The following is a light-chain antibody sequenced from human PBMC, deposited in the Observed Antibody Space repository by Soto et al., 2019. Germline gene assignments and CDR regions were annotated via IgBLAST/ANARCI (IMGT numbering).Light chain of an antibody. J-gene: IGLJ2*01. CDR3: CSYTSSNTIL. V-gene: IGLV2-14*03. CDR1: SSDIGSYNY. CDR2: DVS. Sequence: QSVLTQPASVSGSPGQSITISCTGTSSDIGSYNYVSWYQQRPDKVPKLIIYDVSSRPSGVSNRFSGSRSGNTASLTISGLQAEDEADYYCCSYTSSNTILFGGGTKLTVL.